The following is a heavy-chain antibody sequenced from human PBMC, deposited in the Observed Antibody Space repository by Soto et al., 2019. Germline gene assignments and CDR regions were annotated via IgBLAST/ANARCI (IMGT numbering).Heavy chain of an antibody. J-gene: IGHJ4*02. CDR3: ERQPYESDKGHHFQYSFDS. V-gene: IGHV5-10-1*01. CDR1: GYSFAGYW. D-gene: IGHD2-15*01. Sequence: GESLKISCKGSGYSFAGYWITWVRQKPGKGLEWMGRIDPSDSQTYYSPSFRGHVTISVTKSITTVFLQWSSLRASDTAMYYCERQPYESDKGHHFQYSFDSWGQGTPVTVS. CDR2: IDPSDSQT.